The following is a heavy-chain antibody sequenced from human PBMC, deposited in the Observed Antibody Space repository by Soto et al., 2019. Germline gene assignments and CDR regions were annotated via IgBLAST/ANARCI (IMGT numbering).Heavy chain of an antibody. J-gene: IGHJ4*02. D-gene: IGHD3-22*01. V-gene: IGHV4-39*01. CDR2: IYYSGST. Sequence: QLQLQESGPGLVKPSETLSLTCTVSGGSISGSSYYWGWIRQPPGKGLEWIGNIYYSGSTYYNPSLKSRVNISVDTSKNQFSLKLSSVTAADTAVYYCMLGSGWKDFDYWGQGTLVTVSS. CDR3: MLGSGWKDFDY. CDR1: GGSISGSSYY.